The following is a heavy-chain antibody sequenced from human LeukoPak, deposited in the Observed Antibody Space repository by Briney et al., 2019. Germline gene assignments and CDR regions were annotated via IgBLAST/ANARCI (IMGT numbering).Heavy chain of an antibody. J-gene: IGHJ6*03. D-gene: IGHD6-19*01. Sequence: WASVKVSCKASGYTFTGYYMHWVRQAPGQGLEWMGWINPNSGGTNYAQKLQGRVTMTTDTSTSTAYMELRSLRSDDTAVYYCARRAVDNSYYYYMDVWGKGTTVTVSS. CDR2: INPNSGGT. V-gene: IGHV1-2*02. CDR3: ARRAVDNSYYYYMDV. CDR1: GYTFTGYY.